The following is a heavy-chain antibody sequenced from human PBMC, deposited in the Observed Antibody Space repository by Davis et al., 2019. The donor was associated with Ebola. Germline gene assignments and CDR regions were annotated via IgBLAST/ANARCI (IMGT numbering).Heavy chain of an antibody. CDR1: GYTFTGYY. Sequence: ASVKVSCKASGYTFTGYYMHWVRQAPGQGLEWMGWINPNSGGTNYAQKFQGRVTMTRDTSISTAYMELSRLRSDDTAVYYCARDGGYCGGDCYSGGMDVWGQGTTVTVSS. D-gene: IGHD2-21*02. CDR2: INPNSGGT. V-gene: IGHV1-2*02. CDR3: ARDGGYCGGDCYSGGMDV. J-gene: IGHJ6*02.